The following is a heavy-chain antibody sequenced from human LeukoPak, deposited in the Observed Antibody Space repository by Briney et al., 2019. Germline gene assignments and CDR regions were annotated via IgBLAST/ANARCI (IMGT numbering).Heavy chain of an antibody. D-gene: IGHD4-17*01. Sequence: GGSLRLSCAASGFTFSVYGMHWVRQAPGKGLEWVAVISYDGSNKYYADSVKGRFTISRDNSKNTLYLQMNSLRAEDTAVYYCANYYGDDGAAFDIWGQGTMVTVSS. CDR2: ISYDGSNK. CDR3: ANYYGDDGAAFDI. CDR1: GFTFSVYG. V-gene: IGHV3-30*18. J-gene: IGHJ3*02.